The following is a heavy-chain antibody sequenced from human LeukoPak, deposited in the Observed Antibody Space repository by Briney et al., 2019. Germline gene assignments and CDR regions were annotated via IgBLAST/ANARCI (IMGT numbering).Heavy chain of an antibody. J-gene: IGHJ4*02. D-gene: IGHD3-10*01. CDR2: IRYDGSNK. Sequence: PGGSLRLSCAASGFAFSKYGMHWVRQAPGKGLEWVTFIRYDGSNKYYADSVKGRFTISRDNSKNTLYLQMNSLRAEDTAVYYCAKGGDDSIDYWGQGTLVTVSS. CDR3: AKGGDDSIDY. CDR1: GFAFSKYG. V-gene: IGHV3-30*02.